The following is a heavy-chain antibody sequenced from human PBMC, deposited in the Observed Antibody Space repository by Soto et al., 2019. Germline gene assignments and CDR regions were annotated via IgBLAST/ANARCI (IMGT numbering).Heavy chain of an antibody. Sequence: WGSLRLPCTTSGFPFTSYSTHWVRQAPGKGLAWVATFWYDARAQRYADAVTGRCTISRDPSRGTVYLLMDSLRTDDTAVYYCVFASWNQYCFDHWGQEILVTASS. CDR2: FWYDARAQ. CDR1: GFPFTSYS. CDR3: VFASWNQYCFDH. V-gene: IGHV3-33*08. J-gene: IGHJ4*02. D-gene: IGHD1-1*01.